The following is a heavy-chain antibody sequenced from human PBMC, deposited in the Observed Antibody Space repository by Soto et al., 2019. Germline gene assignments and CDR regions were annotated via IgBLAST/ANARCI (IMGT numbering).Heavy chain of an antibody. CDR3: ARVHVLRFLEWLLPSSR. CDR2: INHSGST. CDR1: GRSFSGYY. J-gene: IGHJ4*02. Sequence: XXTLSLACAFYGRSFSGYYWRWILQPPGKGLEWIGEINHSGSTNYTPSLKSRVTISVDTSKNQFSLKLSSVTAADTAVYYCARVHVLRFLEWLLPSSRGGQGTLVTVSS. V-gene: IGHV4-34*01. D-gene: IGHD3-3*01.